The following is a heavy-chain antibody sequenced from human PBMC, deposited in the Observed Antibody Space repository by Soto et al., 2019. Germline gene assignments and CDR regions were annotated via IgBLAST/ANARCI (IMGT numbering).Heavy chain of an antibody. CDR3: ARASGIMVAHKYSDF. V-gene: IGHV3-48*04. CDR2: ISSSGRTI. J-gene: IGHJ4*02. D-gene: IGHD2-8*01. Sequence: PGGSLRLSCEAFGFTFSTYTMNWVRQAPGKGLEWVSYISSSGRTISYADPVKGRSSISRDNAKNSLYLQMNSLRGEDTAVYYCARASGIMVAHKYSDFWGQGTLVTVSS. CDR1: GFTFSTYT.